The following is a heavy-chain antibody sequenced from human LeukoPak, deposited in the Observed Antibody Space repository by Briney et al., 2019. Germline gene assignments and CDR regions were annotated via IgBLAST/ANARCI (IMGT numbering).Heavy chain of an antibody. CDR2: IHSSGGII. CDR1: GFSLSSYS. V-gene: IGHV3-48*04. CDR3: ARRVPNEVITDYFDY. J-gene: IGHJ4*02. D-gene: IGHD3-16*01. Sequence: GGSLRLSCVASGFSLSSYSMNWVRQAPGKGLEWISFIHSSGGIIFYAESVKGRFTISRDNAKNSLFLQMNSLRAEDTAVYYCARRVPNEVITDYFDYWGPGTLVTVSS.